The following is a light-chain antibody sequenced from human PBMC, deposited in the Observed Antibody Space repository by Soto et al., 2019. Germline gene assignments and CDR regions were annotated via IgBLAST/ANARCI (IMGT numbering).Light chain of an antibody. CDR1: QSVTSGY. V-gene: IGKV3-20*01. Sequence: IVLTQSPGTLSLSPGERATLSCRASQSVTSGYLAWYQQIPGQVPRLLVYAASTRATGIPDRFSGGGSGTDFILTIHRLEPEDFAVYYCQQYGSSPYTFGGGTKVQI. CDR2: AAS. CDR3: QQYGSSPYT. J-gene: IGKJ4*01.